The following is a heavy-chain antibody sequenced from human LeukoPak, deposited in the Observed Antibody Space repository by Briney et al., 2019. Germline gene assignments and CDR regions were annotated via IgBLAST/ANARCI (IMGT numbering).Heavy chain of an antibody. V-gene: IGHV3-23*01. CDR1: RFTFTSYA. Sequence: GGSLRLSCAASRFTFTSYAMSWVRQAPGKGLEWVSSISGSGGSTNYADSVKGRFTISRDNSRNTVSLQMNSLRAEDTAVYYCAKDPDWGNDYWGQGTLVTVSS. J-gene: IGHJ4*02. CDR2: ISGSGGST. CDR3: AKDPDWGNDY. D-gene: IGHD7-27*01.